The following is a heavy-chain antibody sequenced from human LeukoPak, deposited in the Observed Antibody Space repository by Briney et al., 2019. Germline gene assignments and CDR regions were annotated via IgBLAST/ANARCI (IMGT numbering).Heavy chain of an antibody. D-gene: IGHD3-10*01. J-gene: IGHJ4*02. CDR2: ISAYNGNT. CDR1: GYTFTSYA. Sequence: ASVKVSCTASGYTFTSYAISWMRQAPGQGLEWVGWISAYNGNTNYAQKLQGRVTMTTDTSTSTAYMELRSLRSDDTAVYYCARMWFGELIGGYYFDYWGQGTLVTVSS. CDR3: ARMWFGELIGGYYFDY. V-gene: IGHV1-18*01.